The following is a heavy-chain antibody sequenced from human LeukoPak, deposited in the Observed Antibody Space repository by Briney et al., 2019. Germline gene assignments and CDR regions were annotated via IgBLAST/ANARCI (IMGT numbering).Heavy chain of an antibody. Sequence: SETLSLTCTVSGGSISSYYWSWIRQPPGKGLEWIGYIYYSGSTNYNPSLKSRVTVSVDTSKNQFSLKLSSVTAADTAVYYCARFEYYWFDPWGQGTLVTVSS. D-gene: IGHD6-6*01. CDR3: ARFEYYWFDP. J-gene: IGHJ5*02. CDR2: IYYSGST. V-gene: IGHV4-59*01. CDR1: GGSISSYY.